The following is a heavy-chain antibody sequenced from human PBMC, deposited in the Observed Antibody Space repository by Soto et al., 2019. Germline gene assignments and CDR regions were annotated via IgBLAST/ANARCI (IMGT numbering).Heavy chain of an antibody. CDR1: GFTFSSYA. CDR2: ISGSGGST. V-gene: IGHV3-23*01. CDR3: ATILEYYDILTPFGDAFDI. D-gene: IGHD3-9*01. Sequence: GGSLRLSCAASGFTFSSYAMSWVRQAPGKGLEWVSAISGSGGSTYYADSVKGRFTISRDNSKNTLYLQMNSLRAEDTAVYYCATILEYYDILTPFGDAFDIWGQGTMVTVSS. J-gene: IGHJ3*02.